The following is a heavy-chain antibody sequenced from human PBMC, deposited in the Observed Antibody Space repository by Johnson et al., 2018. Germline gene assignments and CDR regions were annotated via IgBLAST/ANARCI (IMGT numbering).Heavy chain of an antibody. V-gene: IGHV1-8*01. CDR1: GYTFTSYD. CDR2: MNPNSGTT. J-gene: IGHJ6*02. CDR3: ARDPSWYYYGMDV. Sequence: QVQLVQYGSEVKKPGASVMVACTASGYTFTSYDINWVRQATGQGLEWMGWMNPNSGTTGYAQKFQGRVTTTRKTSISTAYMELSSLRSEDTAVYYCARDPSWYYYGMDVWGQGTTVTVSS.